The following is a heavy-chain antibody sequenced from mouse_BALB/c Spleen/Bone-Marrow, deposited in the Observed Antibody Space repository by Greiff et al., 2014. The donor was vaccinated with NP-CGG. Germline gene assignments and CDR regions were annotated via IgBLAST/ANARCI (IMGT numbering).Heavy chain of an antibody. V-gene: IGHV1-5*01. Sequence: VQLQQSGTVLARPGASLRMSCKASGYTFTNYWINWIKQRPGQGLEWIGAIYPGNNDAKYTQKFKAKAKLTAFTSTSTADMELSSLTNEDSEVYYCARNWDWVFAYWGQGTLVSVS. D-gene: IGHD4-1*01. CDR2: IYPGNNDA. CDR1: GYTFTNYW. CDR3: ARNWDWVFAY. J-gene: IGHJ3*01.